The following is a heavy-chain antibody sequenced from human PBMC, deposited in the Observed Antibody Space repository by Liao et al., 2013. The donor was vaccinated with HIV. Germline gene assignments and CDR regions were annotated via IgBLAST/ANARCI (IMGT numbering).Heavy chain of an antibody. V-gene: IGHV4-4*07. CDR3: ARDYYDSSGFFYY. D-gene: IGHD3-22*01. J-gene: IGHJ4*02. Sequence: QVQLQESGPGLVKPSETLSLTCTVSGDSMGNYYWTWIRQPAGRGMEWIGQIYTSGTTKYNPAFESRVAMSIETSKNRFSLRLTSVTAADTAVYYCARDYYDSSGFFYYWGPGTLVAVSS. CDR1: GDSMGNYY. CDR2: IYTSGTT.